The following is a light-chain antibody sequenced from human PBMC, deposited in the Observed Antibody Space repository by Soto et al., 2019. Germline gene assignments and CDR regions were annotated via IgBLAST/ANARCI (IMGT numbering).Light chain of an antibody. CDR2: DVS. CDR3: SSYRSSSTPYV. J-gene: IGLJ1*01. CDR1: SSDVGGYNY. Sequence: QPVLTQPASVSGSPGQSITISCTGTSSDVGGYNYVSWYQQHPGKAPKLMIYDVSNRPSGVSNRFSGSKSANTASLTISGLQAEDEADYYCSSYRSSSTPYVFGTGTKLTVL. V-gene: IGLV2-14*01.